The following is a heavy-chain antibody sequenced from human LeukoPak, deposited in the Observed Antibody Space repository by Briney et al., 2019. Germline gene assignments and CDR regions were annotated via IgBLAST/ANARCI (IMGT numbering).Heavy chain of an antibody. J-gene: IGHJ2*01. V-gene: IGHV1-24*01. CDR1: GYTLTELS. Sequence: GASVKVSCKVSGYTLTELSMHWVRQAPGKGLEWMGGFDPEDGETIYAQKFQGRVTMTEDTSTDTAYMELSSLRSEDTAVYYCATDGQGRSYWYFDLWGRGTLVTVSS. CDR3: ATDGQGRSYWYFDL. D-gene: IGHD1-14*01. CDR2: FDPEDGET.